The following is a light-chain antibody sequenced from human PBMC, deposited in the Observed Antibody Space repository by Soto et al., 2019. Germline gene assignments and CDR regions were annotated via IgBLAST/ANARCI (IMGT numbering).Light chain of an antibody. CDR1: QSVTSSY. J-gene: IGKJ4*01. CDR2: GVS. CDR3: QQYGDSPLT. Sequence: EIVLTQSPGTVSLSPGERATLSCRASQSVTSSYLAWYQQKPGQAPRLLIYGVSSRATGIPDRFSGSGAGTDFTLTISRLEPEDFAVYHCQQYGDSPLTFGGGTKVDIK. V-gene: IGKV3-20*01.